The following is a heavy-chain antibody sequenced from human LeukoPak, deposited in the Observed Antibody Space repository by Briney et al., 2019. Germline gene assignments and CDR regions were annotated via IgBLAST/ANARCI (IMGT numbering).Heavy chain of an antibody. CDR2: ISYDGSNK. CDR3: AKSLLGGWVAYGSGSYGMDV. Sequence: GGSLRLSCAASGFTFSSYGMHWVRQAPGKGLEWVAVISYDGSNKYYADSVKGRFTISRDNSKNTLYLQMNSLRAEDTAVYYCAKSLLGGWVAYGSGSYGMDVWGQGTTVTVSS. J-gene: IGHJ6*02. D-gene: IGHD3-10*01. V-gene: IGHV3-30*18. CDR1: GFTFSSYG.